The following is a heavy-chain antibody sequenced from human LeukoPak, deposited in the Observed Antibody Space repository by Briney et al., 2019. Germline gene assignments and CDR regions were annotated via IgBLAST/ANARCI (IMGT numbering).Heavy chain of an antibody. Sequence: PSETLSLTCTVSGGSISSYYWSWIRQPPGKGLEWIGYIYYSGSTNYNPSLKSRVTISVDTSKNQFSLKLSSVTAADTAVYYCARSGIAVVPAAIRGVSFWFDPWGQGTLVTVSS. D-gene: IGHD2-2*02. V-gene: IGHV4-59*01. CDR1: GGSISSYY. CDR3: ARSGIAVVPAAIRGVSFWFDP. CDR2: IYYSGST. J-gene: IGHJ5*02.